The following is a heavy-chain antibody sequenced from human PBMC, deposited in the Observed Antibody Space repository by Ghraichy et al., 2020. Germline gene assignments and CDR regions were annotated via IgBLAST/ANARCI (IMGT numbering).Heavy chain of an antibody. D-gene: IGHD1-26*01. Sequence: GESLNISCAVSGFTISIYDMSWVRQAPGKGLEWVSGFGGSGSRSGSSTYYADSVKGRFTISRDNSKNTLYLQMNIMRGEDTAVYYCAGRLTGHWGQGTLVTVSS. J-gene: IGHJ4*02. CDR1: GFTISIYD. CDR2: FGGSGSRSGSST. V-gene: IGHV3-23*05. CDR3: AGRLTGH.